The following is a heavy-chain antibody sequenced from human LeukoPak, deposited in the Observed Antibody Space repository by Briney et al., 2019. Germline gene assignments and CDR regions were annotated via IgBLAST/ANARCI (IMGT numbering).Heavy chain of an antibody. CDR2: IIPIFGTA. V-gene: IGHV1-69*13. CDR3: ARDCPELPCSGAFDI. D-gene: IGHD1-26*01. CDR1: GGTFSSYA. Sequence: SVKVSCKASGGTFSSYAISWVRQAPGQGLEWMGGIIPIFGTANYAQKFQGRVTITADESTSTAYMELSSLRSEDTAVYYCARDCPELPCSGAFDIWGQRTMVTVSS. J-gene: IGHJ3*02.